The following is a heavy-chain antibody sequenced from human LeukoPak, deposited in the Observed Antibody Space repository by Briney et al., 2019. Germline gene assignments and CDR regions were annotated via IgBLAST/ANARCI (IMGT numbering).Heavy chain of an antibody. J-gene: IGHJ4*02. CDR3: ARHYYDSSGYYPLRY. CDR2: ISSSGSTI. Sequence: NPGGSLRLSCAASGFTFSDYYMSWIRQAPGKGLEWVSYISSSGSTIYYADSVKGRFTISRDNAKNSLYLQMNSLRAEDTAVYYCARHYYDSSGYYPLRYWGQGTLVTVSS. CDR1: GFTFSDYY. V-gene: IGHV3-11*01. D-gene: IGHD3-22*01.